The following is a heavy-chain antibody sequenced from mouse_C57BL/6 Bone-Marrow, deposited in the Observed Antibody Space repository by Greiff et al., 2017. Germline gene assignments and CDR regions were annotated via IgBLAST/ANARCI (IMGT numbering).Heavy chain of an antibody. D-gene: IGHD2-3*01. V-gene: IGHV1-26*01. J-gene: IGHJ4*01. Sequence: EVQLQQSGPELVKPGASVKISCKASGYTFTDYYMNWVKQSHGKSLEWIGDINPNNGGTSYNQKFKGKATLTVDKSSSTAYMELRSLTSEDSAVYFCARDDGADSAMDYWGQGTSVTVSS. CDR2: INPNNGGT. CDR3: ARDDGADSAMDY. CDR1: GYTFTDYY.